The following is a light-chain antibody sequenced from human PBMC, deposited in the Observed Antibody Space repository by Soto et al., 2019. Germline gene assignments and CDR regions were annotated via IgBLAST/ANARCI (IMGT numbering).Light chain of an antibody. CDR3: LQDYNYPR. J-gene: IGKJ4*01. CDR2: AAS. CDR1: QGIRND. V-gene: IGKV1-6*01. Sequence: AIQMTQSPSSLSASIGDRVTITCRASQGIRNDLGRYQQKPGKAPKLLIYAASSLQRGVPSRISGSASGTDFTLTISSLQPEDFATYYCLQDYNYPRFGGGTRVEIK.